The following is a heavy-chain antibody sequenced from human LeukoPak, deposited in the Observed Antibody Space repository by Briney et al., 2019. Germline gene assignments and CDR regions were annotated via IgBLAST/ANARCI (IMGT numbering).Heavy chain of an antibody. V-gene: IGHV3-49*04. D-gene: IGHD4-17*01. J-gene: IGHJ4*02. Sequence: GRSLRLSCTASGFTFGDYAMSWVRQAPGKGLEWVGFIRSKAYGGTTEYAASVKGRFTISRDDSKSIAYLQMNSLKTEDTAVYYCTRDLYGDYLYYFDYWGQGTLVTVSS. CDR3: TRDLYGDYLYYFDY. CDR1: GFTFGDYA. CDR2: IRSKAYGGTT.